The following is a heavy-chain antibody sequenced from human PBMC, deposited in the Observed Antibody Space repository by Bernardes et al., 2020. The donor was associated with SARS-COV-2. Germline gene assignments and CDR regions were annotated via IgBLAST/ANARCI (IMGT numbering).Heavy chain of an antibody. Sequence: SESLSLTCTVSGGSISSNSYYWGWIRQPPGKGLEWIGSIYYSGSTYYNPSLKSRVTISVDTSKNQFSLKLSSVTAADTAVYYCARRAQSITIFGVVSDWFDPWGQGTLVTVSS. V-gene: IGHV4-39*01. J-gene: IGHJ5*02. CDR3: ARRAQSITIFGVVSDWFDP. D-gene: IGHD3-3*01. CDR1: GGSISSNSYY. CDR2: IYYSGST.